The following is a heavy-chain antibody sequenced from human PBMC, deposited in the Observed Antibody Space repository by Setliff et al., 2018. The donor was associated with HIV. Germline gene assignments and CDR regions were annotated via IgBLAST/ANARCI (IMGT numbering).Heavy chain of an antibody. J-gene: IGHJ3*01. Sequence: SETLSLTCSVSGGSISSGSYYWTWIRQPAGKGPEWIGHIYTNGYTNYNPSLKSRVAISVDTSKNQFSLRLTSVAAADTAVYYCARAPPGIQNDAFDVWGQGTMVTVSS. V-gene: IGHV4-61*09. CDR1: GGSISSGSYY. CDR2: IYTNGYT. CDR3: ARAPPGIQNDAFDV.